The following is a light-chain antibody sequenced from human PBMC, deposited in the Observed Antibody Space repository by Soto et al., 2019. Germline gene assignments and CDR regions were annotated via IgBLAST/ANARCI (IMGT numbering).Light chain of an antibody. CDR2: DAS. V-gene: IGKV3-11*01. CDR1: QSVSSY. J-gene: IGKJ1*01. CDR3: QQRSKWPWA. Sequence: EIVLTQSPATLSLSPGERATLSCRASQSVSSYLAWYQQKPGQAPRLLIYDASNRATGIPARFSGSESGTDFPLTISSLEPEDFAVYYCQQRSKWPWAFGQGTKVEIK.